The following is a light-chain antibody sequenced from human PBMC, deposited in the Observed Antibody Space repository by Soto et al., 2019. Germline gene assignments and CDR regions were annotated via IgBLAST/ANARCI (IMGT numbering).Light chain of an antibody. CDR2: GAS. J-gene: IGKJ5*01. CDR3: QQYNNWPFS. CDR1: QSVSSSY. V-gene: IGKV3-15*01. Sequence: EIAMTQSPATLSLSPGDRATISCLASQSVSSSYLAWYQQKPGQAPRLLIYGASSRATGVPARFSGSGSETDFTLTISGLRSEDSAVYFCQQYNNWPFSFGQGTRLEI.